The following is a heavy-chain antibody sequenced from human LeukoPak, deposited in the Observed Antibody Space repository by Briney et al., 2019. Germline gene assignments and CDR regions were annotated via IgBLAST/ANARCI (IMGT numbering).Heavy chain of an antibody. Sequence: RGSLRLSCAASGFSPSRYSMNWVRHAPGEGLEWVSSISSSSSYIYYADSVKGRFTISRDNAKNSLYLQMNSLRAEDTAVYYCARATTPFDYWGQGTLVTVSS. CDR3: ARATTPFDY. J-gene: IGHJ4*02. CDR2: ISSSSSYI. D-gene: IGHD1-26*01. CDR1: GFSPSRYS. V-gene: IGHV3-21*01.